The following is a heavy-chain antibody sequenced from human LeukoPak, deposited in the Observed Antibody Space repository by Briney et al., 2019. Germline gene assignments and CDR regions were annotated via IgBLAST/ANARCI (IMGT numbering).Heavy chain of an antibody. D-gene: IGHD1-26*01. V-gene: IGHV3-30*02. CDR1: GFTFSNYG. Sequence: PGGSLRLSCAASGFTFSNYGMHWVRQAPGKVLDWVAFIRYDGNNKYYADSVKGRFTISRDNSKNTLFLQMNSLGAEDTAVYYCAKVDIVGATRSAFDIWGQGTVVTVSS. J-gene: IGHJ3*02. CDR2: IRYDGNNK. CDR3: AKVDIVGATRSAFDI.